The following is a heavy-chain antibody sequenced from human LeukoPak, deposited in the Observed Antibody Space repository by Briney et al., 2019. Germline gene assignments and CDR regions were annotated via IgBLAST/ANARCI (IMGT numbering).Heavy chain of an antibody. V-gene: IGHV4-59*11. J-gene: IGHJ4*02. D-gene: IGHD2-15*01. Sequence: SETLSLTCTVSGVSISTHYWSWIRQPPGKGLEWIAYVSHNGGTHYNRPLQSRLTLSVDTSKNKFSLTLDSVTAADTAIYYCARLYGSGGGFFDHWGQGKMVTVSS. CDR2: VSHNGGT. CDR1: GVSISTHY. CDR3: ARLYGSGGGFFDH.